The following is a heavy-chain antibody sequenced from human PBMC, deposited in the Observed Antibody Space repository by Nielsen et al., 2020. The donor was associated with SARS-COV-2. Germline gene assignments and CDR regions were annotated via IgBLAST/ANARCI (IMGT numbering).Heavy chain of an antibody. Sequence: WIRQPPGKGLEWVAVIWYDGSNKYYADSVKGRFTISRDNSKNTLYLQMNSLRAEDTAVYYCARAPGMVTRVFDYWGQGTLVTVSS. J-gene: IGHJ4*02. V-gene: IGHV3-33*01. D-gene: IGHD4-23*01. CDR2: IWYDGSNK. CDR3: ARAPGMVTRVFDY.